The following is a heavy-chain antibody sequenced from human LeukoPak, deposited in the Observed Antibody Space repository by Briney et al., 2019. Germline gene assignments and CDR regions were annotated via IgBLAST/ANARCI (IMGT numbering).Heavy chain of an antibody. V-gene: IGHV4-4*07. CDR2: IYTSGST. Sequence: SETLSLTCTVSGGSISSYYWSWIRQPAGKGLEWIGRIYTSGSTNYNPSLKSRVTISEDTSKNHFSLKLSSVTAADTAVYYCARASWLPQSRNYYYMDVWGKGTAVTISS. D-gene: IGHD5-12*01. CDR3: ARASWLPQSRNYYYMDV. CDR1: GGSISSYY. J-gene: IGHJ6*03.